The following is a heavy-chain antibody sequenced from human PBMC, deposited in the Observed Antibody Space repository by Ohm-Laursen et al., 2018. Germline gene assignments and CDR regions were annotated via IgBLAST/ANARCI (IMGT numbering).Heavy chain of an antibody. V-gene: IGHV3-9*01. CDR2: ISWNSGNI. J-gene: IGHJ6*02. D-gene: IGHD2-2*01. CDR3: AKTRSDPYYYGMDV. Sequence: SSLRLSCAASGFTFDDYAMHWVRQAPGKGLEWVSGISWNSGNIGYADSVKGRFTISRDNAKNSLYLQMNSLRAEDTALYYCAKTRSDPYYYGMDVWGQGTTVTVSS. CDR1: GFTFDDYA.